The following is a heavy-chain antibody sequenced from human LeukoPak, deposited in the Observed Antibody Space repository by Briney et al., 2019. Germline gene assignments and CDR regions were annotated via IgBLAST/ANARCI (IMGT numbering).Heavy chain of an antibody. V-gene: IGHV5-51*01. J-gene: IGHJ3*02. CDR3: ARQHYDFWSGYYPDAFDI. Sequence: GESLKISCKRSGYSFTSYWIGWVRQMPGKGLEWMGIIYPGDSDTRYSPSFQGQVTISADKSISTAYLQWSSLKASDTAMYYCARQHYDFWSGYYPDAFDIWGQGTMVTVSS. D-gene: IGHD3-3*01. CDR2: IYPGDSDT. CDR1: GYSFTSYW.